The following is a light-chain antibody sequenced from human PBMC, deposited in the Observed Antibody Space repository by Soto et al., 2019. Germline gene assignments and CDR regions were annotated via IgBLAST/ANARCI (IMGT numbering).Light chain of an antibody. CDR2: DAS. Sequence: EIVMTQSPATLSVSPGERVTPSCRASQSVSSNLAWYQQKPGQAPRLLIYDASTRATGIPARFSGSGSGTEFTLTISSLQSEDFALYYCQQYYNWPLTFGGGTKVEIK. V-gene: IGKV3-15*01. CDR1: QSVSSN. CDR3: QQYYNWPLT. J-gene: IGKJ4*01.